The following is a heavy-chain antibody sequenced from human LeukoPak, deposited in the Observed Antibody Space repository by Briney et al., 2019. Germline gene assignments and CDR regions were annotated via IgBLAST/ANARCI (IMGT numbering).Heavy chain of an antibody. CDR1: GFTFSSYE. CDR3: ARDAGFHGYGDFFFDY. D-gene: IGHD4-17*01. CDR2: IKQDGSDK. Sequence: GGSLRLSCAASGFTFSSYEMNWVRQAPGKGLEWVANIKQDGSDKYYVDSVKGRFTISRDNAKTSLYLQMNSLRAEDTAVYYCARDAGFHGYGDFFFDYWGQGTLVTVSS. J-gene: IGHJ4*02. V-gene: IGHV3-7*01.